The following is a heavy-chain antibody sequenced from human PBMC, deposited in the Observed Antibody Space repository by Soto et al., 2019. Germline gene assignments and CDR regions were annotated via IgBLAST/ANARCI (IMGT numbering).Heavy chain of an antibody. D-gene: IGHD6-19*01. CDR2: IIPIFGTA. CDR3: ARDRGDSSGWSYGMDV. CDR1: GGTFSSYA. Sequence: GASVKVSCKASGGTFSSYAISWVRQAPGQGLEWMGGIIPIFGTANYAQKFQGRVTITADESTSTAYMELSSLRSEDTAVYYCARDRGDSSGWSYGMDVWGQGTTVTVSS. V-gene: IGHV1-69*13. J-gene: IGHJ6*02.